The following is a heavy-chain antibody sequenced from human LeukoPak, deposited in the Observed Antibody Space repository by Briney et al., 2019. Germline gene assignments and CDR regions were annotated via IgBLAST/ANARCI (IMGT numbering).Heavy chain of an antibody. D-gene: IGHD4-23*01. CDR3: ASVRVLADLFRNSEYFQH. J-gene: IGHJ1*01. CDR1: GFTFSSYN. V-gene: IGHV3-21*01. CDR2: ISSSSSYI. Sequence: GGSLRLSCAASGFTFSSYNMNWVRQAPGKGLEWVSSISSSSSYIYYADSVKGRFTISRDNAKNSLYLQMNSLRAEDTAVYYCASVRVLADLFRNSEYFQHWGQGTLVTVSS.